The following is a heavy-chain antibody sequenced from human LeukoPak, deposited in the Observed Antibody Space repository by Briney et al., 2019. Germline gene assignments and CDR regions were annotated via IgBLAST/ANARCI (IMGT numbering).Heavy chain of an antibody. Sequence: QTGGSLRLSCAASGFTFSSYEMNWVRQAPGKGLEWVSYISSSGSTIYYADSVKGRFTISRDNSQNTVDLHMNSLRAEDTAVYYCAKDAQRGFDYSNSLEYWGQGTLVTVSS. V-gene: IGHV3-48*03. D-gene: IGHD4-11*01. CDR2: ISSSGSTI. CDR1: GFTFSSYE. CDR3: AKDAQRGFDYSNSLEY. J-gene: IGHJ4*02.